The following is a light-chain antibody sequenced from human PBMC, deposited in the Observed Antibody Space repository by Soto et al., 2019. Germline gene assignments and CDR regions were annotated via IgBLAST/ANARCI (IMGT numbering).Light chain of an antibody. CDR2: DVS. V-gene: IGLV2-14*01. Sequence: QSVLTQPASVSGSPGQSITISCTGTSSDVGRYNFVSWYQQHPGKAPKLMIYDVSNRPSGVSDRFSGSKSGNTAFLTISGLQAEDEADYYCSSYTSSSTRVFGGGTKLTVL. CDR1: SSDVGRYNF. J-gene: IGLJ3*02. CDR3: SSYTSSSTRV.